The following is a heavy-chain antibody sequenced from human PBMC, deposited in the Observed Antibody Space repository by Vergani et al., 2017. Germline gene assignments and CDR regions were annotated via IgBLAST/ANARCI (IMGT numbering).Heavy chain of an antibody. CDR3: ATGRFQIVGATALYWYFDL. CDR1: GYTLTELS. V-gene: IGHV1-24*01. Sequence: QVQLVQSGAEVKKPGASVKVSCKVSGYTLTELSMHWVRQAPGKGLGWMGGFDPEDGETIYAQKFQGRVTMTEDTSTDTAYMELSSLRSEDTAVYYCATGRFQIVGATALYWYFDLWGRGTLVTVSS. D-gene: IGHD1-26*01. J-gene: IGHJ2*01. CDR2: FDPEDGET.